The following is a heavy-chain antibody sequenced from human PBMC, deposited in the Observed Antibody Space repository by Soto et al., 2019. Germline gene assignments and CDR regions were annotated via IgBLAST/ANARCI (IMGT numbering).Heavy chain of an antibody. J-gene: IGHJ4*02. D-gene: IGHD3-9*01. Sequence: GGSMRLSCAASGFTFSSYAMSWVRQAPGKGLEWVSAISGSGGSTYYEDSVKGRFTISRDNSKNTLYLQMNSLRAEDSAVYYCVKSSHWLPLAYDYWGQGTLVTVSS. CDR2: ISGSGGST. CDR3: VKSSHWLPLAYDY. CDR1: GFTFSSYA. V-gene: IGHV3-23*01.